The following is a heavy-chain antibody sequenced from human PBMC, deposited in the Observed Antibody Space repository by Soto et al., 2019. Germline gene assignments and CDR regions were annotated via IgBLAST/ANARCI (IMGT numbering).Heavy chain of an antibody. Sequence: QVQLVQSGAEVKKPGASVKVSCKASGYTFTGYYMHWVRQAPGQGLEWMGWINPNSGGTNYAQKVQGRVTMTRDTSISTAYMELSRLRSDDTAVYYCARDVGYSGYDRPYNWFDPWGQGTLVTVSS. CDR3: ARDVGYSGYDRPYNWFDP. CDR2: INPNSGGT. J-gene: IGHJ5*02. V-gene: IGHV1-2*02. D-gene: IGHD5-12*01. CDR1: GYTFTGYY.